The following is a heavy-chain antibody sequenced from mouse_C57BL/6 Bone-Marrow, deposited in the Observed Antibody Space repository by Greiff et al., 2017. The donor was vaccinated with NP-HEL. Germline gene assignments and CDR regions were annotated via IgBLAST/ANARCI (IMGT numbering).Heavy chain of an antibody. CDR1: GYTFTSYW. CDR2: IDPSDSYT. J-gene: IGHJ4*01. CDR3: ARIYGRAYYAMDY. D-gene: IGHD1-1*01. V-gene: IGHV1-69*01. Sequence: QVQLQQPGAELVMPGASVKLSCKASGYTFTSYWMHWVKQRPGQGLEWIGEIDPSDSYTNYNQKFKGKSTLTVDKSSSTAYMQLSSLTSEDSAVYYCARIYGRAYYAMDYWGQGTSVTVSS.